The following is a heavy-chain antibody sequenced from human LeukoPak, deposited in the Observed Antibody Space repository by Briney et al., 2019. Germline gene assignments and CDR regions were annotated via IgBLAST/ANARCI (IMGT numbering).Heavy chain of an antibody. J-gene: IGHJ6*03. V-gene: IGHV3-7*01. CDR3: ARAVDGYTSNYYYYMDV. CDR2: IKQDGSEK. Sequence: GGSLRLSCAASGFTFSSYWMSWVRQAPGKGLEWVANIKQDGSEKYYVDSVKGRFTISRDNAKNSLYLQMNSLRAEDTAVYYCARAVDGYTSNYYYYMDVWGKGTTVTVSS. CDR1: GFTFSSYW. D-gene: IGHD6-19*01.